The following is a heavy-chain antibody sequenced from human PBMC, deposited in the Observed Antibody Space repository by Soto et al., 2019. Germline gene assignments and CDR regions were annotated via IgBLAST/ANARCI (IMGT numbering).Heavy chain of an antibody. D-gene: IGHD3-10*01. Sequence: EVQLVESGGGLVQPGGSLRLSCAASGFTFSSYSMNWVRQAPGKGLEWVSYISSSSSTIYYADSVKGRFTISRDNAKNSLYLQMNSLRVEDTAVYYCARVGELYTYTLVDYWGQGTLVTVSS. CDR1: GFTFSSYS. CDR3: ARVGELYTYTLVDY. J-gene: IGHJ4*02. CDR2: ISSSSSTI. V-gene: IGHV3-48*01.